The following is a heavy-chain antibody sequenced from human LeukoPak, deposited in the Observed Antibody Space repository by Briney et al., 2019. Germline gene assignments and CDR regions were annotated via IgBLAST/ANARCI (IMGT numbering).Heavy chain of an antibody. V-gene: IGHV3-33*01. J-gene: IGHJ6*02. CDR2: IWYDGSNK. CDR1: GSTFSSYG. Sequence: GRSLRLSCAASGSTFSSYGMHWVRQAPGKGLEWVAVIWYDGSNKYYADSVKGRFTISRDNSKNTLYLQMNSLRAEDTAVYYCAREEGSYCSSTSCNEMDYYYGMDVWGQGTTVTVSS. D-gene: IGHD2-2*01. CDR3: AREEGSYCSSTSCNEMDYYYGMDV.